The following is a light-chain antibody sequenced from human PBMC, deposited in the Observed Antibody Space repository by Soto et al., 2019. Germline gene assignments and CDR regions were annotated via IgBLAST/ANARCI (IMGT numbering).Light chain of an antibody. CDR2: AAS. CDR3: QNYHSAPYT. V-gene: IGKV1-27*01. J-gene: IGKJ3*01. CDR1: QDINTY. Sequence: DIQMTQSPSSLSASVGDGVTITCRASQDINTYLAWYQQKPGEVPQIIVYAASTLQSGVPSRFRGSGSGTEFSLTIRSLQPEDVATYYCQNYHSAPYTFGPGTTVDI.